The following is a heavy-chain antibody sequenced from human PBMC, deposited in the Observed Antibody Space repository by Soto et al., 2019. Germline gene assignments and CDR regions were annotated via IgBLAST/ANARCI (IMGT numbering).Heavy chain of an antibody. CDR1: GFTFSSYG. J-gene: IGHJ3*02. V-gene: IGHV3-30*18. Sequence: GGSLRLSCAASGFTFSSYGMHWVRQAPGKGLEWVAVISYDGSNKYYADSVKGRFTISRDNSKNTLYLQMNSLRAEDTAVYYCAKDWDIAAAGAFDIWGQGTMVTVSS. CDR3: AKDWDIAAAGAFDI. D-gene: IGHD6-13*01. CDR2: ISYDGSNK.